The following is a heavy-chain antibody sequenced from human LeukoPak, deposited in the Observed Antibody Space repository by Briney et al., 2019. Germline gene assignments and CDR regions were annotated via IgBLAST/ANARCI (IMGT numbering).Heavy chain of an antibody. CDR1: GGSISSGGYY. Sequence: SETLSLTCTVSGGSISSGGYYWSWIRQHPGKGLEWIGEINHSGSTNYNPSLKSRVTISVDTSKNQFSPKLSSVTAADTAVYYCARDLGHFDYWGQGTLVTVSS. V-gene: IGHV4-61*08. CDR3: ARDLGHFDY. J-gene: IGHJ4*02. CDR2: INHSGST.